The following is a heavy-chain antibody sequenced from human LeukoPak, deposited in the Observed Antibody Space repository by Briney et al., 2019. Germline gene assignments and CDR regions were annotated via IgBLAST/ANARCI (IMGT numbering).Heavy chain of an antibody. CDR3: ARIPTYYYGSGSYSFDY. D-gene: IGHD3-10*01. V-gene: IGHV4-39*01. CDR2: IYYSGST. J-gene: IGHJ4*02. CDR1: GGSISSSSYY. Sequence: SETLSLTCTVSGGSISSSSYYWGWIRQPPGKGLDWIGSIYYSGSTYCNPSLKSRVTISVDTSKNQFSLKLSSVTAADTAVYYCARIPTYYYGSGSYSFDYWGQGTLVTVSS.